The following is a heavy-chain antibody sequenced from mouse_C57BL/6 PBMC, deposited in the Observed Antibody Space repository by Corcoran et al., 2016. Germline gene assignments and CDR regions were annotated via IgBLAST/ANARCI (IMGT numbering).Heavy chain of an antibody. CDR1: GYTFTHSN. D-gene: IGHD2-5*01. V-gene: IGHV1-18*01. CDR3: ALSYYSKDGFAY. CDR2: ITPNNGGT. Sequence: EVQLQQSGPELVKPGASVKVPFKASGYTFTHSNMDWVKQSQGKSLEWIGDITPNNGGTIYNQKFKGKATLTVDKSSSTAYMELSSLTSEDTAVYYCALSYYSKDGFAYWGQGILVTVSA. J-gene: IGHJ3*01.